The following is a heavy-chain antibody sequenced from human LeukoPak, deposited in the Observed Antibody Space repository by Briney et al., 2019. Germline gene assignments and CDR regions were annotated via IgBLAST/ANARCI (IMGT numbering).Heavy chain of an antibody. V-gene: IGHV3-23*01. CDR2: ISGGGGST. CDR3: TKAGGGYVWGPVGSFDI. J-gene: IGHJ3*02. CDR1: GFTFSSYA. Sequence: PGGSLRLSCAASGFTFSSYAMSWVRQAPGKGLEGVSAISGGGGSTYYADSVKGRFTISRDNSKNTLYLQMNSLGAEDTAVYYCTKAGGGYVWGPVGSFDIWGQGTMVTVSS. D-gene: IGHD3-16*01.